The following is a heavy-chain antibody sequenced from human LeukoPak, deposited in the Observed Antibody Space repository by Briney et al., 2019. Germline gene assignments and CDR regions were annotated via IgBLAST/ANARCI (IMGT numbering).Heavy chain of an antibody. J-gene: IGHJ4*02. CDR2: IYYSGNT. CDR1: GDSINNSPCF. Sequence: PSETLSLTCTVSGDSINNSPCFWGWIRQPPGKGLEWVGSIYYSGNTYYNPSLKSRVTISLDTSTSQFSLKLSSVTAADTAVYSWARLFAVVPRFFDYWGQGTLVTVPS. D-gene: IGHD3-3*01. CDR3: ARLFAVVPRFFDY. V-gene: IGHV4-39*01.